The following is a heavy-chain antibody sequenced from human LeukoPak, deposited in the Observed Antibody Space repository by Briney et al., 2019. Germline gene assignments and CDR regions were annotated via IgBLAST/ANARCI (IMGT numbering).Heavy chain of an antibody. CDR3: ARLPSGTP. Sequence: SETLSLTCAVYGGSFSGYYWSWIRQPPGKGLEWIGEINHSGSTNYNPSLKSRVTISVDTSKNQFSLKLSSVTAADTAVYYCARLPSGTPWGQGTLVTASS. CDR1: GGSFSGYY. V-gene: IGHV4-34*01. D-gene: IGHD1-26*01. CDR2: INHSGST. J-gene: IGHJ5*02.